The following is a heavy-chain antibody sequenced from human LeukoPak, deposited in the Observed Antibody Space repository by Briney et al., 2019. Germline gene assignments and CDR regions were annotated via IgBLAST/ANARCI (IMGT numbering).Heavy chain of an antibody. CDR1: GLTVSSNF. CDR3: AGEGYSYALDY. Sequence: PGGSLRLSCAASGLTVSSNFMTWVRQAPGKGLEWVSVIYSDFTYYADSVKGRFTISRDNSKNTLYLQMNSLRAEDTAVYYCAGEGYSYALDYWGQGTLVTVSS. D-gene: IGHD5-18*01. J-gene: IGHJ4*02. V-gene: IGHV3-53*01. CDR2: IYSDFT.